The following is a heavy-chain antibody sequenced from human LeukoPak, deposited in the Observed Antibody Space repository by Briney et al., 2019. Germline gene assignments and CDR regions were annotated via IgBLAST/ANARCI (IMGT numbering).Heavy chain of an antibody. CDR1: GGSFSGYY. Sequence: SSETLSLTCAVYGGSFSGYYWSWIRQPPGKGLEWIGEINHSGSTNYNPSLKSRVTISVDTSKNRFSLKLSSVTAADTAVYYCARELAYCSSSSCYGGTFHIWGQGTMVTVSS. D-gene: IGHD2-2*01. J-gene: IGHJ3*02. CDR3: ARELAYCSSSSCYGGTFHI. V-gene: IGHV4-34*01. CDR2: INHSGST.